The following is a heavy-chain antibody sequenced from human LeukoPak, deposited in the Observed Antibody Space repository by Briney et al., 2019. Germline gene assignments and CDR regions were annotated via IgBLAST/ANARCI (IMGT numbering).Heavy chain of an antibody. V-gene: IGHV3-30*04. CDR3: ARPSGRAAAGTNGVY. Sequence: GGSLRLSCAASGFTFSSYAMHWVRQAPGKGLEWVAIISYDGSNKYYADSVKGRFTISRDNSKNTLYLQMNSLRAEDTAVYYCARPSGRAAAGTNGVYWGQGTLVTVSS. J-gene: IGHJ4*02. CDR2: ISYDGSNK. D-gene: IGHD6-13*01. CDR1: GFTFSSYA.